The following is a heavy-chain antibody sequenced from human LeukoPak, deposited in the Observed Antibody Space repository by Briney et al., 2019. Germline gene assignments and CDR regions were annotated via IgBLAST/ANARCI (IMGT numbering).Heavy chain of an antibody. D-gene: IGHD6-19*01. J-gene: IGHJ4*02. Sequence: SETLSLTCTVSGGSISSYYWSWIRQPPGKGLEWIGYIYYSGSTNYNPSLKSRVTISVDTSKHRFSLKLSSVTAADTAVYYCARTGWYEASYYFDYWGQGTLVTVSS. V-gene: IGHV4-59*01. CDR2: IYYSGST. CDR3: ARTGWYEASYYFDY. CDR1: GGSISSYY.